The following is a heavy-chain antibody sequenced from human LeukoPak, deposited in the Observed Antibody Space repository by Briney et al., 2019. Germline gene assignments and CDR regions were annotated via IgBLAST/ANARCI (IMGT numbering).Heavy chain of an antibody. CDR1: GGSINSTNYY. CDR2: IYYSGST. V-gene: IGHV4-39*01. D-gene: IGHD6-19*01. CDR3: ARNADVTVASVTFDY. J-gene: IGHJ4*02. Sequence: SETLSLTCTVSGGSINSTNYYWGWIRQPPGKGLEWIGSIYYSGSTYYNPSLKSRVTISVDTSKNQFSLRVSSMTAADTAVYFCARNADVTVASVTFDYWGQGTLVTVSS.